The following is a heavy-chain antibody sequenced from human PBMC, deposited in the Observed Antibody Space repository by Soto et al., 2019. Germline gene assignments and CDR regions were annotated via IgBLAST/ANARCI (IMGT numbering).Heavy chain of an antibody. CDR2: IYHSGST. D-gene: IGHD6-13*01. Sequence: CAVSGGSISSSNWWSWVRQPPGKGLEWIGEIYHSGSTYYNPSLKSRVTISVDTSKNQFSLKLSSVTAADTAVYYCARDYGRIAAAGYTWFDPWGQGTLVTVSS. CDR3: ARDYGRIAAAGYTWFDP. J-gene: IGHJ5*02. V-gene: IGHV4-4*02. CDR1: GGSISSSNW.